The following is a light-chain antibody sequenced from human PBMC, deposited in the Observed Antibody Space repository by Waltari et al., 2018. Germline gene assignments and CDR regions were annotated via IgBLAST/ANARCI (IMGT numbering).Light chain of an antibody. J-gene: IGLJ3*02. V-gene: IGLV4-69*01. CDR1: SGHSSNV. CDR2: VKIDGSH. CDR3: QTGGHGTWV. Sequence: QLVLTQSPSASASLGASVKLTCTLSSGHSSNVVAWLQQRPEKGPRYLMKVKIDGSHSRGDEIPDRFSCSSSGAERYLTMSYPQSQDEADYYCQTGGHGTWVFGGGTGLTVV.